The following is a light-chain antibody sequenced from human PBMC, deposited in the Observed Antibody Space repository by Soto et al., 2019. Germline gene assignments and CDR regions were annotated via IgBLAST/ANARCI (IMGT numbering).Light chain of an antibody. CDR2: EVS. V-gene: IGLV2-8*01. CDR1: SSDLSGYNY. J-gene: IGLJ3*02. CDR3: SSYAGSNNWV. Sequence: QSVLTQPPSASGSPGQSVTISCTGTSSDLSGYNYVSWYQQHPGKAPKLLIYEVSKRPSGVPDRFSGSKSGTTASLTGSGNQAEDEADYYCSSYAGSNNWVFGGGTKLTVL.